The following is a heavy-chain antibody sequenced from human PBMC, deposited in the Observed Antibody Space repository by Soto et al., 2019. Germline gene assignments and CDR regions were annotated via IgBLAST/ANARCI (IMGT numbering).Heavy chain of an antibody. CDR2: FDPEGGEA. D-gene: IGHD3-22*01. CDR3: ATDGDSSGYYMYYFDS. V-gene: IGHV1-24*01. Sequence: ASVKVSCKISGHTLTELSIHWVRQAPGKGLEWMGGFDPEGGEAIYAQKWHGRVTVTEDTVTGTAYMELRGLKSDDTAVYYCATDGDSSGYYMYYFDSWGQGTLVTVSS. CDR1: GHTLTELS. J-gene: IGHJ4*02.